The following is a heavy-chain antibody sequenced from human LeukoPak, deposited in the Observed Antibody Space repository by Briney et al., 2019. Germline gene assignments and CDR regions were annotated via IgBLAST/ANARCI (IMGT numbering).Heavy chain of an antibody. CDR1: GGTFSSYA. CDR2: IIPIFGTV. J-gene: IGHJ6*03. Sequence: SVKVSCKASGGTFSSYAISWVRQAPGQGLEWMGGIIPIFGTVNYAQKFQGRVTITADKSTSTAYMELSSLRSEDTTVYYCARSLFRFLEWSYRSYYYYYMDVWGKGTTVTVSS. CDR3: ARSLFRFLEWSYRSYYYYYMDV. V-gene: IGHV1-69*06. D-gene: IGHD3-3*01.